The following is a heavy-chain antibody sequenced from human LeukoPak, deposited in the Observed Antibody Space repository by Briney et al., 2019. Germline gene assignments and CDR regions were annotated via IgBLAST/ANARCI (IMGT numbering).Heavy chain of an antibody. V-gene: IGHV4-34*01. D-gene: IGHD3-10*01. J-gene: IGHJ5*02. Sequence: SETLSLTCAVYGGSFSGYSWNWVRQPPGQGLEWIGEINHSGSTNYNPSLKSRVTISVDTSKNQFSLKLSSVTAADTAVYYCARGGYYGSGNDFRFDPWGQGTLVTVSS. CDR3: ARGGYYGSGNDFRFDP. CDR2: INHSGST. CDR1: GGSFSGYS.